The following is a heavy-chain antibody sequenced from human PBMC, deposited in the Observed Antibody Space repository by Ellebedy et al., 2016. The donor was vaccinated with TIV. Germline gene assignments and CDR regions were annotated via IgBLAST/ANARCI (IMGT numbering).Heavy chain of an antibody. J-gene: IGHJ5*02. Sequence: GESLKISCAASGFSFSPQWMSWVRQAPGKGLVWVSGITGDGSGTNYADSVRGRFILSRDNAKNTLYLRMNSLGADDTAVYYCAREHWSSLPSWGQGTLVTVSS. CDR2: ITGDGSGT. D-gene: IGHD3-3*01. CDR3: AREHWSSLPS. V-gene: IGHV3-74*01. CDR1: GFSFSPQW.